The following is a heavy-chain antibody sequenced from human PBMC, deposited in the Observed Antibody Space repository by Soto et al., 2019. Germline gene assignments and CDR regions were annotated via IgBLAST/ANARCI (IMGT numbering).Heavy chain of an antibody. CDR3: TKVYTVEPQVMDV. V-gene: IGHV3-15*05. CDR2: IKSKAGGGTI. Sequence: GGSLRLSCAASGFTFNYAWMTWVRQAPGKGLDWVGRIKSKAGGGTIDYAAPVKGRFTMSRDDSKNMVHLQMNSLKAEDTALYYCTKVYTVEPQVMDVCGPGTTITVFS. J-gene: IGHJ6*02. CDR1: GFTFNYAW. D-gene: IGHD5-12*01.